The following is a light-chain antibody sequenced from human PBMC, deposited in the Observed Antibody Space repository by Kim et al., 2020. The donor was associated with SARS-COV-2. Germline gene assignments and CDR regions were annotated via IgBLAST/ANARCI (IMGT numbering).Light chain of an antibody. CDR2: GNS. V-gene: IGLV1-40*01. CDR3: QSYDSSLSGVV. CDR1: SSNIGAGYD. Sequence: QPVLTQPPSVSGAPGQRVTISCTGSSSNIGAGYDVHWYQQLPGTAPKLLIYGNSNRPSGVPDRLSGSKSSTSASLAITGLQAEDEADYYCQSYDSSLSGVVFGGGTQLTVL. J-gene: IGLJ2*01.